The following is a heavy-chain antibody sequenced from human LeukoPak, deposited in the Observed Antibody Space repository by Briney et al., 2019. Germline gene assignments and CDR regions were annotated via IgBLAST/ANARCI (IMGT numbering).Heavy chain of an antibody. CDR2: IYHSGST. CDR3: ARDGNYDYVWGSYRLIRPFDY. CDR1: GYSISSGYY. V-gene: IGHV4-38-2*02. J-gene: IGHJ4*02. D-gene: IGHD3-16*02. Sequence: SETLSLTCAVSGYSISSGYYWGWIRQPPGKGLEWIGSIYHSGSTYYNPSLKSRVTISVDTSKNQFSLKLSSVTAADTAVYYCARDGNYDYVWGSYRLIRPFDYWGQGTLVTVSS.